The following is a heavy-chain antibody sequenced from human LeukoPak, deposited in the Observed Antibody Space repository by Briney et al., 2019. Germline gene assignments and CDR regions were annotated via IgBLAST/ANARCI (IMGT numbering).Heavy chain of an antibody. Sequence: SETPSLTCTVSGDSISNSRHYWSWIRQPAGKGLEWIGRIYPSGNTNYNPSLKSRVTISLDTSKNQFSLILRSVTATDTAMYYCARDGVVTMELDYWGQGTLVTVSS. CDR2: IYPSGNT. D-gene: IGHD4/OR15-4a*01. CDR1: GDSISNSRHY. CDR3: ARDGVVTMELDY. V-gene: IGHV4-61*02. J-gene: IGHJ4*02.